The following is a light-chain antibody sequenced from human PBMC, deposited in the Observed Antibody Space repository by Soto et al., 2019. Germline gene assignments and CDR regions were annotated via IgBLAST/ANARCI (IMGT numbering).Light chain of an antibody. Sequence: EIVLTQSPGTLSLSPGERATLSCRASHTVTTDFLAWYQQKPGQAPRLLIHGASNRATGIPERFSGSGSGTDFNLTINGLGPEDFAVYYCQQRSNWLFGPGTKVDIK. J-gene: IGKJ3*01. CDR2: GAS. CDR1: HTVTTDF. V-gene: IGKV3D-20*02. CDR3: QQRSNWL.